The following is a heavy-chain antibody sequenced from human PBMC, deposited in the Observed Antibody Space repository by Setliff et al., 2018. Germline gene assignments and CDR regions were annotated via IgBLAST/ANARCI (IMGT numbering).Heavy chain of an antibody. CDR3: ARDGGEY. V-gene: IGHV4-4*02. D-gene: IGHD3-16*01. CDR2: IYYSGST. CDR1: GGSISSSNW. J-gene: IGHJ4*02. Sequence: SETLSLTCAVSGGSISSSNWWSWVRQPPGKGLEWIGYIYYSGSTYYNPSLKSRVTISVDTSKNQFSLKLSSVTAADTAVYYCARDGGEYWGQGTLVTVSS.